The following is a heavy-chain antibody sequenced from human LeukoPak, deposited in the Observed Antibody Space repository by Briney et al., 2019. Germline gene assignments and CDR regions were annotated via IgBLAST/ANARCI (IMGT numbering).Heavy chain of an antibody. CDR3: LRGDRRDY. Sequence: GGSLRLSCAVSGLTFSGSWITWIRQAPGKGLEWVSSIDSSGGYMFYADSVKGRFIISRDNAKDSLYLQMNSLRVEDTAVYYCLRGDRRDYWGQGTLVTVSS. V-gene: IGHV3-21*06. J-gene: IGHJ4*02. CDR1: GLTFSGSW. CDR2: IDSSGGYM.